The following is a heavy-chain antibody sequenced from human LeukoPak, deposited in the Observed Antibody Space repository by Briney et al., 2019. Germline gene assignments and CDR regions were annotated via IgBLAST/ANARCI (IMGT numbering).Heavy chain of an antibody. CDR2: IRYDGSNK. V-gene: IGHV3-30*02. CDR1: GFTFSSYG. D-gene: IGHD2-2*01. Sequence: GGSLRLSCAASGFTFSSYGMHWVRQAPGKGLEWVAFIRYDGSNKYYADSVKGRFTISRDNSKNTLYLQMNSLRAEDTAVYYCAKDRYCSSTSCYGYCFDYWGQGTLVTVSS. J-gene: IGHJ4*02. CDR3: AKDRYCSSTSCYGYCFDY.